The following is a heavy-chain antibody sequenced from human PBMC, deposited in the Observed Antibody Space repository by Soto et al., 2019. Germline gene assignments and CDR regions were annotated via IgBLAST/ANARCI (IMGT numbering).Heavy chain of an antibody. V-gene: IGHV4-59*08. CDR2: IYYSGST. Sequence: PSETLSLTCTVSGGSISSYYWSWIRQPPGKGLEWIGCIYYSGSTNYNPSLKSRVTISVDTSKNQFSLKLSSVTAADRAVYYCARRGPNNSYGYDRRLVPWGQGTLVTVSS. D-gene: IGHD5-18*01. CDR1: GGSISSYY. CDR3: ARRGPNNSYGYDRRLVP. J-gene: IGHJ5*02.